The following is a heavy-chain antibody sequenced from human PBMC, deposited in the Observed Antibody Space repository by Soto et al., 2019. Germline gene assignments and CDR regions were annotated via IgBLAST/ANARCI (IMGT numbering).Heavy chain of an antibody. V-gene: IGHV1-69*08. D-gene: IGHD4-17*01. Sequence: QVQLVQSGAEVKKPGSSVKVSCKASGGTFSSYTISWVRQAPGQGLEWMGRIIPILGIANYAQKFQGRVKITADKSTSTAYMELSSLRSEDTAVYYCARDATTVTTGFDYWGQGTLVTVSS. J-gene: IGHJ4*02. CDR1: GGTFSSYT. CDR2: IIPILGIA. CDR3: ARDATTVTTGFDY.